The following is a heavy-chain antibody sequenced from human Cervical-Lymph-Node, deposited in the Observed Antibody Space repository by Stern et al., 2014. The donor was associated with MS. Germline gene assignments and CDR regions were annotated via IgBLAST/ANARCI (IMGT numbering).Heavy chain of an antibody. CDR3: ARTCSSTSCYEGFDY. J-gene: IGHJ4*02. D-gene: IGHD2-2*01. CDR2: IYISGST. CDR1: CGSISSYS. V-gene: IGHV4-4*07. Sequence: QVQLQVSGPGLVKPSETLSLTCTVSCGSISSYSWTWIRQPAGKGLQWIGRIYISGSTNYNPSLKGRVSMSVDTSKNQFSLKLNSVTAADTAVYYCARTCSSTSCYEGFDYWGQGTLVTVSS.